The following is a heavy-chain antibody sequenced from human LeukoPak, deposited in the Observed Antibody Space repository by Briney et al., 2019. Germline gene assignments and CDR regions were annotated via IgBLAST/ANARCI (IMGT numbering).Heavy chain of an antibody. CDR2: IYYSGST. J-gene: IGHJ4*02. D-gene: IGHD2-2*01. Sequence: PSETLSLTCTVSGGSISSSSYYGGWIRQPPGKGLEWIGSIYYSGSTYYNPSLKSRVTISVDTSKNQFSLKLSSVTAADTAVYYCASLYTDGYCSSTSCPNFDYWGQGTLVTVSS. CDR1: GGSISSSSYY. V-gene: IGHV4-39*01. CDR3: ASLYTDGYCSSTSCPNFDY.